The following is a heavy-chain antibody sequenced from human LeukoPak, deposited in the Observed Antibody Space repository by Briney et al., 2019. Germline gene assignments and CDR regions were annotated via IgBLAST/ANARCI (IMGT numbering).Heavy chain of an antibody. J-gene: IGHJ4*02. V-gene: IGHV4-34*01. CDR1: GFTFSSYS. CDR3: ARTYYYDSSGYPTQDY. Sequence: LRLSCAASGFTFSSYSMNWVRQAPGKGLEWIGEINHSGSTNYNPSLKSRVTISVDTSKNQFSLKLSSVTAADTAVYYCARTYYYDSSGYPTQDYWGQGTLVTVSS. CDR2: INHSGST. D-gene: IGHD3-22*01.